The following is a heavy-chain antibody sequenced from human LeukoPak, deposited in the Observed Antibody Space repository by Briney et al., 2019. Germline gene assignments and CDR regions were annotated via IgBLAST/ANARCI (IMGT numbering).Heavy chain of an antibody. CDR3: APGNSGYYFV. J-gene: IGHJ4*02. Sequence: SETLSLTCTVSGGSISTYYWNWIRQPPGKGLEWIGYVYYSGRTNYNPSLKSRVTISVDTSKNQFSLKLNSVTAADTAVYYCAPGNSGYYFVWGQGTLVTVSS. D-gene: IGHD3-22*01. CDR1: GGSISTYY. CDR2: VYYSGRT. V-gene: IGHV4-59*12.